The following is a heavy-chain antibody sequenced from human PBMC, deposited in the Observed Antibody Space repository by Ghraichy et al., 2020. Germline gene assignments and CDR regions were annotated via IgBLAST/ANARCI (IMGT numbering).Heavy chain of an antibody. CDR2: IYYSGST. CDR3: ARDYTVLESGGMDV. Sequence: SETQSLTCTVSGGSISSGGYYWSWIRQHPGKGLEWIGYIYYSGSTYYNPSLKSRVTMSVDTSKNQFSLKLSSVTAADTAVYYCARDYTVLESGGMDVWGQGTTVTVSS. J-gene: IGHJ6*02. V-gene: IGHV4-31*03. CDR1: GGSISSGGYY. D-gene: IGHD1-1*01.